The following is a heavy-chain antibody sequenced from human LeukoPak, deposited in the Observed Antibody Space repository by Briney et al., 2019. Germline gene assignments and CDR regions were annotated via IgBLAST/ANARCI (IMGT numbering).Heavy chain of an antibody. V-gene: IGHV4-38-2*01. CDR1: GYSISSGYY. J-gene: IGHJ4*02. CDR3: ARFHTGTSFVDY. Sequence: SETLSLTCAVSGYSISSGYYWGWIRQPPGKGLEWIGSIYHSGSTYYNPSLKSRVTISVDTSKNQFSLKLSSVTAADTDVYYCARFHTGTSFVDYWGQGTLVTVSS. D-gene: IGHD2-2*01. CDR2: IYHSGST.